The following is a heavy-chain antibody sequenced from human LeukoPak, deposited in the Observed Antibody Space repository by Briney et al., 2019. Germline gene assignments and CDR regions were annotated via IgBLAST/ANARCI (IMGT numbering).Heavy chain of an antibody. J-gene: IGHJ4*02. CDR3: AKEGSSGWYNFDY. CDR2: IRYDGSNK. CDR1: GFTFSTYG. D-gene: IGHD6-19*01. Sequence: PGGSLRLYCAASGFTFSTYGMHWVRQAPGKGLEWVAFIRYDGSNKYYVDSVKGRFTISRDNSKNTLYLQMNSLRAEDTAVYYCAKEGSSGWYNFDYWGQGTLVTVSS. V-gene: IGHV3-30*02.